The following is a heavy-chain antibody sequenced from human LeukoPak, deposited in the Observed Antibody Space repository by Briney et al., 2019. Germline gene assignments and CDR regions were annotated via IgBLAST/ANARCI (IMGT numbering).Heavy chain of an antibody. J-gene: IGHJ6*02. CDR3: ARGASGSYSYYYYYGMDV. Sequence: SETLSLTCTGSGGSISSYYWSWIRQPPGKGLEWIGYIYYSGSTNYNPSLKGRVTISVDTSKNQFSLKLSSVTAADTAVYYCARGASGSYSYYYYYGMDVWGQGTTVTVSS. D-gene: IGHD1-26*01. CDR1: GGSISSYY. CDR2: IYYSGST. V-gene: IGHV4-59*01.